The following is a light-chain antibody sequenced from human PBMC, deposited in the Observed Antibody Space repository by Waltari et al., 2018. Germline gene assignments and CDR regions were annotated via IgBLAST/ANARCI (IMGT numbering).Light chain of an antibody. CDR3: QTWGTGFQV. CDR1: SGHRSYA. V-gene: IGLV4-69*01. J-gene: IGLJ1*01. Sequence: QLVLTQSPSASASLGASVKLTCTLSSGHRSYAIAWHQQQPEKGPRYLMKLNSDGSHKKGDGIPDRFSGSSSGTERFLTISSLQSEDEGDYYCQTWGTGFQVFGTGTKVTVL. CDR2: LNSDGSH.